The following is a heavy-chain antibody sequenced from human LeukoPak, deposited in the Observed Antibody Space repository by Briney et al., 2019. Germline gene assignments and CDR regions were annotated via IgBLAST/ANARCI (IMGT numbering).Heavy chain of an antibody. J-gene: IGHJ4*02. CDR3: ASVYSGHDLSQLDY. V-gene: IGHV1-2*02. CDR1: GYTFTDYY. CDR2: INPNSGAT. D-gene: IGHD5-12*01. Sequence: ASVKVSCKASGYTFTDYYVHWVRQAPGQGLEWMGWINPNSGATNYARNFQGRVTMTRVTSISTAYMELSRLRSDDTAVYYCASVYSGHDLSQLDYWGQGTLVTVSS.